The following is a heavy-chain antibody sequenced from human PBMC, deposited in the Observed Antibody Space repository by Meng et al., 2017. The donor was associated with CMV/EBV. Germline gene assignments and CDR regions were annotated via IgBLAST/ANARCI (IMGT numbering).Heavy chain of an antibody. V-gene: IGHV2-5*01. J-gene: IGHJ5*02. CDR3: AHRYYDSSIGWFDP. CDR1: GFSLSSSGVA. Sequence: GPTLVKPTQTLTLTCTFSGFSLSSSGVAVGWIRQSPGKALEWLALIYWNDDKRYSPSLKSRLTITKDTSKNQVVLTMTNMDPVDTATYYCAHRYYDSSIGWFDPWGQGTLVTVSS. CDR2: IYWNDDK. D-gene: IGHD3-22*01.